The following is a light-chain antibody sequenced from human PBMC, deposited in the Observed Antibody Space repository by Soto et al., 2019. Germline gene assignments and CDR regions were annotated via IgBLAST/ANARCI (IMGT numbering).Light chain of an antibody. J-gene: IGKJ4*01. Sequence: DIQMPQSPPSLSASVGDRVTITCRASQSISSFVNWYQQKPGKAPNLLIYAASRLQSGVPSRFSGSGAGTDFTLTITSLQPEDFATYYCQQSYSPLRTFGGGTKVEVK. CDR1: QSISSF. V-gene: IGKV1-39*01. CDR2: AAS. CDR3: QQSYSPLRT.